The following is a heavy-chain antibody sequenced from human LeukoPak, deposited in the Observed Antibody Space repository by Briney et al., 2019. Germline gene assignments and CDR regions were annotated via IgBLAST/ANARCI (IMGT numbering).Heavy chain of an antibody. J-gene: IGHJ4*02. CDR3: ARSGGDSFDY. V-gene: IGHV1-8*01. Sequence: GASVKVSCKASGYIFTSYDINWVRQATGQGPEWMGWMNPNSGKKGYAQKFQGRVTMTRNTSISTAYTELSSLKSEDTAVYYCARSGGDSFDYWGQGTLVTVSS. CDR1: GYIFTSYD. CDR2: MNPNSGKK. D-gene: IGHD4-17*01.